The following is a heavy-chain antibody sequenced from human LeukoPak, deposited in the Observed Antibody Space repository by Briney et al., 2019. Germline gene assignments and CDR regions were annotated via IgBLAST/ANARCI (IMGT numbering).Heavy chain of an antibody. D-gene: IGHD1-26*01. V-gene: IGHV3-7*01. CDR2: IKQDGSEK. Sequence: QPGGSLRLSCAASGFTFSSYWMSWVRQAPGKGLKWVANIKQDGSEKYYVDSVKGRFTISRDNAKNSLYLQMNSLRAEDTAVYYCARDGGIVGATRYYYYMDVWGKGTTVTVSS. CDR3: ARDGGIVGATRYYYYMDV. J-gene: IGHJ6*03. CDR1: GFTFSSYW.